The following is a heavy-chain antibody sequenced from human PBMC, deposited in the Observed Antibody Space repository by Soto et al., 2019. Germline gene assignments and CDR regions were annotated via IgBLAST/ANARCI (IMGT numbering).Heavy chain of an antibody. Sequence: QVQLVQSGAEVKKPGASVKVSCKASGYTFTSYAMHWVRQAPGQRLEWMGWINAGNGNTKYSQKFQGRGTITRDTSAGTADMELSCLRSEDTAVYYCARAGYSYGYYYYYGMDVWGRGTPVTVSS. J-gene: IGHJ6*02. CDR1: GYTFTSYA. CDR3: ARAGYSYGYYYYYGMDV. V-gene: IGHV1-3*01. CDR2: INAGNGNT. D-gene: IGHD5-18*01.